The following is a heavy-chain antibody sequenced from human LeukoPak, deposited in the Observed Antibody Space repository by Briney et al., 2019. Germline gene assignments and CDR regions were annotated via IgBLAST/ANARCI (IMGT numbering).Heavy chain of an antibody. D-gene: IGHD3-3*01. J-gene: IGHJ4*02. CDR3: AREFWSGFDY. CDR2: ISGSGGSR. V-gene: IGHV3-23*01. CDR1: GFTFSTYG. Sequence: PGGSLRLSCAASGFTFSTYGMSWVRQAPGKGLEWVSGISGSGGSRFYTDSVKGRFTISRDNAKNSLYLQMHSLRAEDTAVYYCAREFWSGFDYWGQGTLVTVSS.